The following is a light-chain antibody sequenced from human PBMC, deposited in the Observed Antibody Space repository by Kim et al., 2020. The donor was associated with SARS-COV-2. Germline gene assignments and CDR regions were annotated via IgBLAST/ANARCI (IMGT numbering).Light chain of an antibody. CDR3: ATWDDSLSGHVV. V-gene: IGLV1-47*01. CDR2: RNN. J-gene: IGLJ2*01. CDR1: SSNIGSNY. Sequence: RVTISCSGSSSNIGSNYVYWYQQLPGTAPKRLIYRNNQRPSGVPDRFSGSKSGTSASLAISGLRTEDEADYYCATWDDSLSGHVVFGGGTQLTVL.